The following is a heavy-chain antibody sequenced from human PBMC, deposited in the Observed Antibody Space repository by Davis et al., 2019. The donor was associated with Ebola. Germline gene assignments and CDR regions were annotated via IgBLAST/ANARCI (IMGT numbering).Heavy chain of an antibody. Sequence: ASVKVSCKASGYTFTSYGISWVRQAPGQGLEWMGWIRAYNGNTNYAQKLQGRVTMTTDTSTSTAYMELRSLRSDDTAVYYCARITMVRGVIIYGMDVWGQGTTVTVSS. CDR2: IRAYNGNT. V-gene: IGHV1-18*01. D-gene: IGHD3-10*01. CDR3: ARITMVRGVIIYGMDV. J-gene: IGHJ6*02. CDR1: GYTFTSYG.